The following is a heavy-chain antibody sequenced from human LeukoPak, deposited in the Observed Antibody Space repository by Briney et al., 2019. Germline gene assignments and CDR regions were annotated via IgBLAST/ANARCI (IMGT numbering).Heavy chain of an antibody. J-gene: IGHJ4*02. Sequence: GGSLGLSCAASGFTFSDYYMSWIRQAPGKGLEWVSYISSSGSTIYYADSVKGRFTISRDNAKNSLFLQMNSLRAEDTAVYYCARDLGYCTNGVCHTRFDYWGQGTLVAVSS. D-gene: IGHD2-8*01. CDR1: GFTFSDYY. CDR3: ARDLGYCTNGVCHTRFDY. V-gene: IGHV3-11*01. CDR2: ISSSGSTI.